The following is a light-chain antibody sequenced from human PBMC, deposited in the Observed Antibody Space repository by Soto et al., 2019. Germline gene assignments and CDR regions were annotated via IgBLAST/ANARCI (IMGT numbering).Light chain of an antibody. CDR2: AAS. CDR1: HGISNS. V-gene: IGKV1-27*01. J-gene: IGKJ1*01. CDR3: QKYDSAQT. Sequence: DLQMTQSPSSLSASVGDRVTITCRPSHGISNSLAWYQQKPGKVPKLLIHAASTLQPGVPSRFSGTGSGTDFTLPIRSLQPEDGATYYCQKYDSAQTFGPGTKVELK.